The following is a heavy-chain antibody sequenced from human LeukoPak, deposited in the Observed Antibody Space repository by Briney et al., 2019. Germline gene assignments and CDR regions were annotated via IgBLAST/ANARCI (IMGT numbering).Heavy chain of an antibody. CDR1: GFTFSSYS. D-gene: IGHD2-8*01. Sequence: PGGSLRLSCAASGFTFSSYSMNWVRQAPGKGLEWVSSISSSSSYIYYADSVKGRFTISRDNSKNTLYLQMNSLRAEDTAVYYCASLMVYAIRDYYYGMDVWGQGTMVTVSS. J-gene: IGHJ6*02. CDR2: ISSSSSYI. V-gene: IGHV3-21*04. CDR3: ASLMVYAIRDYYYGMDV.